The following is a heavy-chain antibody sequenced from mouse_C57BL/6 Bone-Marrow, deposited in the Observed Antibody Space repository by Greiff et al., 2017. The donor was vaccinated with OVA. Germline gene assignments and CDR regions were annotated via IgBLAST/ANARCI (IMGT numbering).Heavy chain of an antibody. CDR3: ASEYYGSVAY. CDR1: GYTFTSYG. CDR2: IYPRSGNT. V-gene: IGHV1-81*01. Sequence: QVHVKQSGAELARPGASVKLSCKASGYTFTSYGISWVKQRTGQGLEWIGEIYPRSGNTYYNEKFKGKATLTADKSSSTAYMELRSLTSEDSAVYFCASEYYGSVAYWGQGTLVTVSA. D-gene: IGHD1-1*01. J-gene: IGHJ3*01.